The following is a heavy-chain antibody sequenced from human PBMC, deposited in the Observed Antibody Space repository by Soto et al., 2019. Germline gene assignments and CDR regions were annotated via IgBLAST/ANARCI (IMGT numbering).Heavy chain of an antibody. J-gene: IGHJ6*02. Sequence: QVQLVQSGAEVKKPGASVKVSCKASGYTFTSYDINWVRQATGQGLEWMGWMNPNSGNTGYAQKFQGRGTMTRNTSISTAYMELSSLRSEDTAVSYCASDQSVMVDYYYYGMDVWGQGTTVTVSS. CDR1: GYTFTSYD. V-gene: IGHV1-8*01. D-gene: IGHD2-15*01. CDR3: ASDQSVMVDYYYYGMDV. CDR2: MNPNSGNT.